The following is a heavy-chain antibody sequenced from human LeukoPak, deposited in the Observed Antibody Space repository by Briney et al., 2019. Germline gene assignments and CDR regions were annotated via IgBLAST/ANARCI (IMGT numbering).Heavy chain of an antibody. CDR3: ARDKSGEEAFEI. Sequence: PSETLSLTCTVSGGSISSYYWSWIRQPPGKGLEWIGYIYYSGSTYYNPSLKSRVTISVDTSKNQFSLKLTSVTTADTAVYYCARDKSGEEAFEIWGQGTMVTVSS. J-gene: IGHJ3*02. D-gene: IGHD3-10*01. CDR2: IYYSGST. V-gene: IGHV4-59*01. CDR1: GGSISSYY.